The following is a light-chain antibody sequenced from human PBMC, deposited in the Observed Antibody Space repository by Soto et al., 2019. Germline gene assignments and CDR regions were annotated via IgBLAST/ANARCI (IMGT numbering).Light chain of an antibody. CDR3: QQYGSSPWT. CDR2: GAS. J-gene: IGKJ1*01. CDR1: QSVSSNY. Sequence: EIVLTQSPGTLSLSPGERATLSCRASQSVSSNYLAWYQQKPGQAPRLLMYGASSRATGIPDRFSGSGSGTDLTFTISRLEPEDFAVYYCQQYGSSPWTFGQGTKVEFK. V-gene: IGKV3-20*01.